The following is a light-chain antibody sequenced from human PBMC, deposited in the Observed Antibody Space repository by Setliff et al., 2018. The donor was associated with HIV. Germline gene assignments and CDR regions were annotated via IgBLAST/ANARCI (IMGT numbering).Light chain of an antibody. CDR3: SSFTISTTWV. V-gene: IGLV2-14*03. J-gene: IGLJ3*02. Sequence: QSALAQPASVSGSPGQSITISCSGTSSDIAAYNLVSWYQQHPGKAPKLMISDVSSRPSGVSNRFPGSKSGSTASLTISGLQPEDEADYYCSSFTISTTWVFGGGTKVTVL. CDR1: SSDIAAYNL. CDR2: DVS.